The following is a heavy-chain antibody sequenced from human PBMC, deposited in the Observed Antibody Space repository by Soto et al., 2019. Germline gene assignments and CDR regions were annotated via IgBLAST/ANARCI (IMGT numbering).Heavy chain of an antibody. J-gene: IGHJ2*01. Sequence: PGGSLRLSCAASGFTFSSYEMNWVRQAPGKGLAWVSYISRSTGTVYYADSVKGRFTISRDNAKNSLYLQMNSLRAEDTAVYYCARRGSSSRFWYFDLWGRGTLVTVSS. CDR3: ARRGSSSRFWYFDL. CDR2: ISRSTGTV. V-gene: IGHV3-48*03. CDR1: GFTFSSYE. D-gene: IGHD6-13*01.